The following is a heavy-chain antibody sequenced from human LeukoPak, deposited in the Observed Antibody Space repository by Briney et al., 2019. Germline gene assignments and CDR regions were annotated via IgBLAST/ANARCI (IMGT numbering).Heavy chain of an antibody. J-gene: IGHJ4*02. V-gene: IGHV3-30*18. D-gene: IGHD2-8*01. CDR3: AKDWANGDYIDH. Sequence: GRSLRLSCAASGFTFSDYGMHWVRQAPGKGLEWVAVVSYDGTNEKYADPMKGRFTISRDNSKNTLSLQMNSLRADDTAVYYCAKDWANGDYIDHWGQGTLVTVSS. CDR1: GFTFSDYG. CDR2: VSYDGTNE.